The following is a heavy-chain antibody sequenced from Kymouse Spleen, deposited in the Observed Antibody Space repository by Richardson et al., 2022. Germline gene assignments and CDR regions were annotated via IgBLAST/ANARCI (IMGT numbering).Heavy chain of an antibody. CDR3: ARDRGSSGWFDY. D-gene: IGHD6-19*01. V-gene: IGHV4-59*01. CDR2: IYYSGST. Sequence: QVQLQESGPGLVKPSETLSLTCTVSGGSISSYYWSWIRQPPGKGLEWIGYIYYSGSTNYNPSLKSRVTISVDTSKNQFSLKLSSVTAADTAVYYCARDRGSSGWFDYWGQGTLVTVSS. J-gene: IGHJ4*02. CDR1: GGSISSYY.